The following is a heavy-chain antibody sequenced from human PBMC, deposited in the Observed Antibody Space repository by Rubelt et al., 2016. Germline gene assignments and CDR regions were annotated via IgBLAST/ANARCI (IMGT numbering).Heavy chain of an antibody. CDR1: GGSFSDYY. V-gene: IGHV4-34*01. CDR3: AREYNSSRFNWFDP. CDR2: INHSGST. D-gene: IGHD6-13*01. J-gene: IGHJ5*02. Sequence: QVQLQQWGAGLLKPSETLSLTCAVYGGSFSDYYWSWIRQPPGKGLEWIGEINHSGSTNYNPSLKSRVPISEDTSRNQFSLRLRSVTAADTAVYYCAREYNSSRFNWFDPWGQGTLVTVSS.